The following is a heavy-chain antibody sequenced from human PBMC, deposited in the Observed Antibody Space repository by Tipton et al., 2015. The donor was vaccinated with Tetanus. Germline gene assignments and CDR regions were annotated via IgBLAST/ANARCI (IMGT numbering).Heavy chain of an antibody. CDR2: ISYDGSNK. Sequence: RSLRLSCAASGFTFSRYGLHWVRQAPGKGLEWVAVISYDGSNKRYADSVKGRFTISRDNSKNTLFLQMNSLRAEDTAVYYCVRDGEYVSSWYQRYDYYSYGMDVWGQGTTVTVSS. J-gene: IGHJ6*02. V-gene: IGHV3-30-3*01. D-gene: IGHD6-13*01. CDR3: VRDGEYVSSWYQRYDYYSYGMDV. CDR1: GFTFSRYG.